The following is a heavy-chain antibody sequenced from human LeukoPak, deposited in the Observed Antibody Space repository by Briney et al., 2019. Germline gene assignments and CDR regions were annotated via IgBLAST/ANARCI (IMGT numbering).Heavy chain of an antibody. V-gene: IGHV4-34*01. J-gene: IGHJ4*02. D-gene: IGHD3-10*01. CDR2: INHSGST. CDR3: ARGRTYYYGSGSYYFDY. CDR1: GGSFSGYY. Sequence: SETLSLTCAVYGGSFSGYYWSWLRQPPGKGLEWIGEINHSGSTNYNPSLKSRVTISVDTSKNQFSLKLSSVTAADTAVYYCARGRTYYYGSGSYYFDYWGQGTLVTVSS.